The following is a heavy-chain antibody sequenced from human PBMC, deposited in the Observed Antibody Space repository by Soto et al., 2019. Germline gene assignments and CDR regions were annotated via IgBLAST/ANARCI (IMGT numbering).Heavy chain of an antibody. CDR3: ARRALKLGYCSGGSCYYFDY. V-gene: IGHV4-4*02. CDR2: IYHSGST. D-gene: IGHD2-15*01. J-gene: IGHJ4*02. Sequence: PSETLSLTCAVPGGSISSSNWWSWVRQPPGKGLEWIGEIYHSGSTNYNPSLKSRVTISVDKSKNQFSLKLSSVTAADTAVYYCARRALKLGYCSGGSCYYFDYWGQGTLVTVSS. CDR1: GGSISSSNW.